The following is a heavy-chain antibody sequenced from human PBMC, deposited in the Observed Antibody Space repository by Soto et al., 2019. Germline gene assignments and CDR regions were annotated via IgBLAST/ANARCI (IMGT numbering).Heavy chain of an antibody. CDR2: ISAYSVDT. J-gene: IGHJ6*02. CDR1: GYRFETYG. D-gene: IGHD2-21*01. V-gene: IGHV1-18*01. CDR3: ARGHEVIRGALDV. Sequence: QVQLVQSGAEVKKPGASVKVSCKASGYRFETYGMTWVRQAPGQALEWMGGISAYSVDTYNAQKFQGRVTMTTDTSTGTEYMELRGLRSDDTAVYYCARGHEVIRGALDVWGQGTTVTVSS.